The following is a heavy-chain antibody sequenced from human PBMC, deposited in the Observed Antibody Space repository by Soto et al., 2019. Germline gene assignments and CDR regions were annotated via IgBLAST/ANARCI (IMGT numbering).Heavy chain of an antibody. CDR1: GFTLSSYN. CDR2: ISGVNSDV. J-gene: IGHJ4*02. D-gene: IGHD6-19*01. CDR3: TRARPPHNTGWPIFEY. V-gene: IGHV3-48*02. Sequence: EVQLMESGGGLVQPGGSLRLSCAASGFTLSSYNMNWVRQAPGKGLEWVSFISGVNSDVFYADSVKGRFTISRDNAKNDLYLQMNSLRDEDTAVYCCTRARPPHNTGWPIFEYWGQGTLVTVSS.